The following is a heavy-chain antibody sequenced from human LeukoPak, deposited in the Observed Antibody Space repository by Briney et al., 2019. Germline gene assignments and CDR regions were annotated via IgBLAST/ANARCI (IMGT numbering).Heavy chain of an antibody. V-gene: IGHV3-48*02. CDR2: ISGSSTTI. D-gene: IGHD6-13*01. J-gene: IGHJ6*02. Sequence: PGGSLRLSCAASGFTFSNYSMNWVRQAPGKGLEWVSYISGSSTTIYYADSLKGRFTISRDNAKNSLYLQMNSLRDEDTAVYYCARDRGIAAGPYYHVMDVWGHGTTVTVSS. CDR3: ARDRGIAAGPYYHVMDV. CDR1: GFTFSNYS.